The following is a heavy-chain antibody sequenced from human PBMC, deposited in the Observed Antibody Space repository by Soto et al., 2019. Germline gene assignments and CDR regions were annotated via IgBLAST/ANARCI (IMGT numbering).Heavy chain of an antibody. CDR1: GGTFSSYA. D-gene: IGHD3-16*02. CDR3: ARDGPRRLVELSCVGSEVGGG. CDR2: IIPIFGTA. V-gene: IGHV1-69*01. J-gene: IGHJ4*02. Sequence: QVQLVQSGAEVKKPGSSVKVSCKASGGTFSSYAISWVRQAPGQGLEWMGGIIPIFGTANYAQKFQGRVTITADESTSTAYMELSSLRSEDTAVYYCARDGPRRLVELSCVGSEVGGGWGQGTLVTVSS.